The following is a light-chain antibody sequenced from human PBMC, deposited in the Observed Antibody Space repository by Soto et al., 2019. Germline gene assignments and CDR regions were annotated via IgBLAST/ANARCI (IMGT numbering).Light chain of an antibody. V-gene: IGKV3D-15*01. Sequence: EIVMTQSPATLSVSPGERATLSCRASQSVDSNLAWYQQKPGQAPRLLIFGASTRATGIPARFSGSWSGTDFTLTISSLQSEDFGVYFCQQYDNGPLTFGGGTKVEIK. CDR3: QQYDNGPLT. J-gene: IGKJ4*01. CDR1: QSVDSN. CDR2: GAS.